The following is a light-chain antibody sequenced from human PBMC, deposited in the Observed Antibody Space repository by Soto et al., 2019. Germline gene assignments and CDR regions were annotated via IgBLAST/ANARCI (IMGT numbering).Light chain of an antibody. Sequence: DIVMTQSPDSLAVSLGERATITCRSSQSVLTTDSNNKNYLAWYQHKSGQPPRLLIYWASTRESGVPDRFIGGGSGTEFTLTISSLHAEDVAVYYCQQFFHAPTFGQGTKVDIK. CDR1: QSVLTTDSNNKNY. CDR2: WAS. V-gene: IGKV4-1*01. CDR3: QQFFHAPT. J-gene: IGKJ1*01.